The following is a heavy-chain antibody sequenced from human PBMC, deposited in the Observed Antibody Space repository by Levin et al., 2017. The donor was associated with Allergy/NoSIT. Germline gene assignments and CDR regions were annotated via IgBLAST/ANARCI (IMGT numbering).Heavy chain of an antibody. V-gene: IGHV3-30*18. CDR2: ISDDGSNN. J-gene: IGHJ6*02. CDR3: AKQRIVGWGSNYGMDV. D-gene: IGHD3-10*01. CDR1: GFTFSSYG. Sequence: GGSLRLSCAASGFTFSSYGMNWVRQAPGKGLEWVAFISDDGSNNYFLESVKGRFTISRDNSKNTLYLQMNSLRPDDTAVYYCAKQRIVGWGSNYGMDVWGQGTTVTVSS.